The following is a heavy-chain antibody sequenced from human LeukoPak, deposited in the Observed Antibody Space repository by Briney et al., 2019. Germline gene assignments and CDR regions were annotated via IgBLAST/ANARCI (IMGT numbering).Heavy chain of an antibody. D-gene: IGHD5-24*01. V-gene: IGHV3-30-3*01. CDR1: GFTFSSYA. CDR3: ARGRDGYNVFDY. CDR2: ISYDGSNK. Sequence: PGGSLRLSCAASGFTFSSYAMHWVRQAPGKGLEWVAVISYDGSNKYYADSVKGRFTISRDSSKNTLYLQMNSLRAEDTAAYYCARGRDGYNVFDYWGQGTLVTVSS. J-gene: IGHJ4*02.